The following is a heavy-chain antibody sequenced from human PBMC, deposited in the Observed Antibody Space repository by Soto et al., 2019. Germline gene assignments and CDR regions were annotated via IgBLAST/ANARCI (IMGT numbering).Heavy chain of an antibody. CDR3: ARSIELRVYAPGY. V-gene: IGHV3-23*01. J-gene: IGHJ4*02. CDR2: ITNAGGNT. CDR1: GFTFSSYA. D-gene: IGHD2-8*01. Sequence: GGSLRLSCADSGFTFSSYAMSWVRQAPGKGLEWVSVITNAGGNTYYADSVRGRFTISRDNSKNTLYLQMNSLRAGDTAIYYCARSIELRVYAPGYWGQGTLVTVSS.